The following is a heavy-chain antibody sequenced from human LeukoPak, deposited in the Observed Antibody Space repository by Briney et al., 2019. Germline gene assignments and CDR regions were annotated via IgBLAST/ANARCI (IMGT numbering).Heavy chain of an antibody. D-gene: IGHD4-17*01. CDR3: ARQGAVTTSSSGRDAFDI. CDR2: IYPGDSDT. Sequence: GESLKISCKGSGYSFTSYWIGWVRQMPGKGLEWMGIIYPGDSDTRYSPSFQGQVTISADKSISTAYLQWSSLKASDTAMYYCARQGAVTTSSSGRDAFDIWGQGTMVTVSS. J-gene: IGHJ3*02. V-gene: IGHV5-51*01. CDR1: GYSFTSYW.